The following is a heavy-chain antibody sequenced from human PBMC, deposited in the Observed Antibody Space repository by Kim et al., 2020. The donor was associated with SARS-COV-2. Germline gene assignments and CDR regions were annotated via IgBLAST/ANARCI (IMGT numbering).Heavy chain of an antibody. V-gene: IGHV4-39*07. CDR2: IYYSGST. D-gene: IGHD3-10*01. Sequence: SETLSLTCTVSGGSISSSSYYWGWIRQPPGKGLEWIGSIYYSGSTYYNPSLKSRVTISVDTSKNQFSLKLSSVTAADTAVYYCARDIMVRGVIWFDPWGQGTLVTVSS. CDR1: GGSISSSSYY. CDR3: ARDIMVRGVIWFDP. J-gene: IGHJ5*02.